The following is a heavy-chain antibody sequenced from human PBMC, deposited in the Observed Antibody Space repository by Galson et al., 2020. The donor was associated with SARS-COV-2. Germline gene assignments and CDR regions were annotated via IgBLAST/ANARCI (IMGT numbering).Heavy chain of an antibody. CDR1: GGSISSGGYY. D-gene: IGHD3-22*01. CDR3: ARDETGYHDGTGHYLY. J-gene: IGHJ4*02. CDR2: MYHTGST. Sequence: ASETLSLTCTVSGGSISSGGYYWAWIRQHPGKGLEWITYMYHTGSTYYNPSLKSRVTISVDTSKNQFFLKLSSVTAADTAVYYCARDETGYHDGTGHYLYWGRGTLVTVSS. V-gene: IGHV4-31*03.